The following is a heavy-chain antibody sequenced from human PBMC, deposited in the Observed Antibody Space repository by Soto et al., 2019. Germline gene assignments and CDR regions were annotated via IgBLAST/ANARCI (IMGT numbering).Heavy chain of an antibody. J-gene: IGHJ6*02. Sequence: SVKVSCKASGGTFSSYAISWVRQAPGQGLEWMGGIIPIFGTANYAQKFQGRVTITADESTSTAYMELSSLRSEDTAVYYCARSLRFLEWLAYYYYGMDVWGQGTTVTVSS. CDR2: IIPIFGTA. D-gene: IGHD3-3*01. CDR1: GGTFSSYA. V-gene: IGHV1-69*13. CDR3: ARSLRFLEWLAYYYYGMDV.